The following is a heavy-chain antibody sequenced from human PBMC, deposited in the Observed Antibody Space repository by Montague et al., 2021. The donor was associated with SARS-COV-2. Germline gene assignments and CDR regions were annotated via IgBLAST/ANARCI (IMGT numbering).Heavy chain of an antibody. Sequence: SETLSLTCTVSGDSMSSSYRYWIRQPPRTGLEHIGYTYYSGVANYNHTPRSRVTISLDTYTTQFPLNLRSVTAADTAVYCCAGSVVGGAYGHTRGFDPWGQGTLVTVSS. J-gene: IGHJ5*02. CDR3: AGSVVGGAYGHTRGFDP. CDR2: TYYSGVA. V-gene: IGHV4-59*13. CDR1: GDSMSSSY. D-gene: IGHD2-15*01.